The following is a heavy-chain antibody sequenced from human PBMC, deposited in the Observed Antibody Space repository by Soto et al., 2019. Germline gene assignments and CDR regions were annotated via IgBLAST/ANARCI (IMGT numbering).Heavy chain of an antibody. D-gene: IGHD3-3*01. CDR3: ARDYDFWSGPPYGMDV. CDR1: GFTVSSNY. Sequence: LRLSCAASGFTVSSNYMSWVRQAPGKGLEWVSVIYSGGSTYYADSVKGRFTISRDNSKNTLYLQMNSLRAEDTAVYYCARDYDFWSGPPYGMDVRGQRTTVTVSS. J-gene: IGHJ6*02. CDR2: IYSGGST. V-gene: IGHV3-53*01.